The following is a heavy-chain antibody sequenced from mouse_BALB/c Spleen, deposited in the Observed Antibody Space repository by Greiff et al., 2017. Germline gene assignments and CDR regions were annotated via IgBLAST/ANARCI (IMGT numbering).Heavy chain of an antibody. CDR3: ARHVAGTYDYYAMDY. J-gene: IGHJ4*01. V-gene: IGHV5-12-2*01. D-gene: IGHD4-1*01. Sequence: EVKLVESGGGLVQPGGSLKLSCAASGFTFSSYTMSWVRQTPEKRLEWVAYISNGGGSTYYLDTVKGRFTISRDNAKNTLYLQMSSLKSEDTAMYYCARHVAGTYDYYAMDYWGQGTSVTVSS. CDR2: ISNGGGST. CDR1: GFTFSSYT.